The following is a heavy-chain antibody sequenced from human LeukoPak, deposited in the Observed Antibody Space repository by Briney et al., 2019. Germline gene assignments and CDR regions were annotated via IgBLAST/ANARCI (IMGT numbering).Heavy chain of an antibody. D-gene: IGHD3-10*01. V-gene: IGHV3-23*01. CDR2: ITSSGGST. Sequence: PGGSLRLSCAASGFTFSSYAMSWVRQAPGKGLEWVSGITSSGGSTYYADSVKGRFTISRDNSKNTLSLQMNSLRAEDTAVYYCEKGGVADYWGQGTLVTVSS. J-gene: IGHJ4*02. CDR1: GFTFSSYA. CDR3: EKGGVADY.